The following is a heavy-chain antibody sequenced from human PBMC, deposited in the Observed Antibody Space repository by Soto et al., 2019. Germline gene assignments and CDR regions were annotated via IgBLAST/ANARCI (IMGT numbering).Heavy chain of an antibody. CDR3: TKRRRSVLMVYCFGGKDV. Sequence: GGSLRLSCAASGFSVSDYAMSWVRQAPGKGLEWVSSISGSGDGTYYGDSVKGRFTLSRDTSQKTLYLQMNNLRGEDTAVYFCTKRRRSVLMVYCFGGKDVWGRGTTVTVSS. D-gene: IGHD2-8*01. V-gene: IGHV3-23*01. CDR1: GFSVSDYA. CDR2: ISGSGDGT. J-gene: IGHJ6*02.